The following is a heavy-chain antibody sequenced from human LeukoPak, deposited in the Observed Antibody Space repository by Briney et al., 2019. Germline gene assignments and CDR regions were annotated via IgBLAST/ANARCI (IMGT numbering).Heavy chain of an antibody. D-gene: IGHD3-3*01. V-gene: IGHV3-48*01. CDR1: GFSSRSYS. Sequence: GGSLRLSCAASGFSSRSYSMNWVRQAPGKGLEWVSYISSSSSTIYYADSVKGRFTISRDNAKNSLYLQMNSLRAEDTAVYYCAREEDFWSGQYFDYWGQGTLVTVSS. J-gene: IGHJ4*02. CDR2: ISSSSSTI. CDR3: AREEDFWSGQYFDY.